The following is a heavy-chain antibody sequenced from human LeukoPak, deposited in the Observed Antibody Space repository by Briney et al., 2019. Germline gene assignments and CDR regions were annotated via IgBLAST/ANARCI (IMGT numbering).Heavy chain of an antibody. CDR1: GGSISSYY. CDR3: ARQRFGDYDFWSGYYLIFDY. CDR2: INHSGST. V-gene: IGHV4-34*01. D-gene: IGHD3-3*01. Sequence: SETLSLTCTVSGGSISSYYWSWIRQPPGKGLEWIGEINHSGSTNYNPSLKSRVTISVDTSKNQFSLKLSSVTAADTAVYYCARQRFGDYDFWSGYYLIFDYWGQGTLVTVSS. J-gene: IGHJ4*02.